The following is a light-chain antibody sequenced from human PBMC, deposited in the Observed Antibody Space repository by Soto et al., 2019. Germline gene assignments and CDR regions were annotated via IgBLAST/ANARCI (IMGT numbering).Light chain of an antibody. Sequence: QSVLTQPRSVSGSPGQSVTISCTGTGNDVGGYNSVSWYRQDPGKAPKLMIYDVTNRPSGVSNRFSGSKSGNTASLTISGLQAEDEADYYCSSFTSSITYVFGTGTKVTVL. CDR3: SSFTSSITYV. V-gene: IGLV2-14*01. CDR1: GNDVGGYNS. CDR2: DVT. J-gene: IGLJ1*01.